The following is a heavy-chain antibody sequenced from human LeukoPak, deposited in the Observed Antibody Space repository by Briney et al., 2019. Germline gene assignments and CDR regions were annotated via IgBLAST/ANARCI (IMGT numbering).Heavy chain of an antibody. D-gene: IGHD6-19*01. CDR2: VSINDGNT. CDR1: GFSFSNSA. V-gene: IGHV3-23*01. CDR3: AKRAVTFDS. J-gene: IGHJ4*02. Sequence: GGSLRLACAASGFSFSNSAMSWVRQAPGKGLEWVSAVSINDGNTYYADSVKGRFTISTDNSKNTLYLQMNSLRVEDTALYYCAKRAVTFDSWGRGTLVTVSA.